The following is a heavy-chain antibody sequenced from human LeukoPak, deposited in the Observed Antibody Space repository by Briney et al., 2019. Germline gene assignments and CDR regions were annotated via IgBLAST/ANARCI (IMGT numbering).Heavy chain of an antibody. V-gene: IGHV1-3*01. CDR1: GYTFTSYA. CDR3: ARPLSGIAHYAAFDI. J-gene: IGHJ3*02. CDR2: INAGNGNT. Sequence: ASVEVSCKASGYTFTSYAMHWVRQAPGQRLEWMGWINAGNGNTKYSQKFQGRVTITRDTSASTAYMELSILRSEDTAVYYCARPLSGIAHYAAFDIWGQGTMVTVSS. D-gene: IGHD6-13*01.